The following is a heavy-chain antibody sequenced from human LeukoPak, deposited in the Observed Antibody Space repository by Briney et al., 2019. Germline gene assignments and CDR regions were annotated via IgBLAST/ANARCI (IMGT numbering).Heavy chain of an antibody. D-gene: IGHD3-10*01. V-gene: IGHV4-34*01. CDR3: ARRGITMVRGVIITTNKPWIDY. Sequence: SETLSLTCAVYGGSFSGYYWSWIRQPPGKGLEWIGEINHSGSTNYNPSLKSRVTISVDTSKNQFSLKLSSVTAADTAVYYCARRGITMVRGVIITTNKPWIDYWGQGTLVTVSS. CDR2: INHSGST. CDR1: GGSFSGYY. J-gene: IGHJ4*02.